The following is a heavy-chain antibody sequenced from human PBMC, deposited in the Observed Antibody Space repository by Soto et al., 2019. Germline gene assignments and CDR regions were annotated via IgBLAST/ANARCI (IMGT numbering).Heavy chain of an antibody. CDR2: ISGSGGST. CDR3: AKDQGSSWYEIDY. J-gene: IGHJ4*02. V-gene: IGHV3-23*01. D-gene: IGHD6-13*01. CDR1: GFTVSSNY. Sequence: GGSLRLSCAASGFTVSSNYMSWVRRAPGKEQEWVSTISGSGGSTYYAENVKGRFTISRDNSKNTLYLQMNSLRAEDTAVYYCAKDQGSSWYEIDYWGQGTLVTVSS.